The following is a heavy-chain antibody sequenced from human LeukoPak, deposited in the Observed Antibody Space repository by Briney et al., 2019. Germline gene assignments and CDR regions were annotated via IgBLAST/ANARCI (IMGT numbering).Heavy chain of an antibody. CDR1: GGSFSGYY. CDR2: INHSGST. D-gene: IGHD6-13*01. V-gene: IGHV4-34*01. CDR3: ASLPGIAAAGGDY. J-gene: IGHJ4*02. Sequence: SETLSHTCAVYGGSFSGYYWSWIRQPPGKGLKWIGEINHSGSTNYNPSLKSRVTISVDTSKNQFSLKLSSVTAADTAVYYCASLPGIAAAGGDYWGQGTLVTVSS.